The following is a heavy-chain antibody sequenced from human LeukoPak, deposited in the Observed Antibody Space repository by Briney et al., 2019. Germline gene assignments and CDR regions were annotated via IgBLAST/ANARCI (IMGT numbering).Heavy chain of an antibody. Sequence: PGGSLRLSCAASGFTFDDYGMSWVRQAPGKGLEWVSGINWNGGSTGYADSVKGRFTISRDNAKNSLYLQMNSLRAEDTALYYCARANHPPSAPYYYDSSGSYYYYYMDVWGKGTMVTVSS. D-gene: IGHD3-22*01. CDR2: INWNGGST. CDR1: GFTFDDYG. V-gene: IGHV3-20*04. J-gene: IGHJ6*03. CDR3: ARANHPPSAPYYYDSSGSYYYYYMDV.